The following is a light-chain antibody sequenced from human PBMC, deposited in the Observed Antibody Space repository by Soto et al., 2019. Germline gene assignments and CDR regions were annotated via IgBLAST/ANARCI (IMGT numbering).Light chain of an antibody. V-gene: IGLV1-44*01. J-gene: IGLJ2*01. CDR2: SNY. Sequence: QSVLTQPPSASGNPGQRVTISCSGDSSHIATNAVNWYQQLPGTAPKLLIYSNYQRPSGVPDRFSGSKSGTSASLAISGLQSEDEGDYYCAVWDDSLVVFGGGTKLTVL. CDR3: AVWDDSLVV. CDR1: SSHIATNA.